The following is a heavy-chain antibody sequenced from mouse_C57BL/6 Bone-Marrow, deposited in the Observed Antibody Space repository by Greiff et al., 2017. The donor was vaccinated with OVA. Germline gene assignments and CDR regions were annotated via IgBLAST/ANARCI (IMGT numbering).Heavy chain of an antibody. V-gene: IGHV5-12*01. Sequence: DVMLVESGGGLVQPGGSLELSCAASGFTFSDYYMYWVRQTPEKRLEWVAYISNGGGSTYYPDTVKGRFTISRDNAKSTLYLQMSRLKSEDTAMYYCARQGYYGWYFDVWGTGTTVTVSS. CDR1: GFTFSDYY. CDR3: ARQGYYGWYFDV. CDR2: ISNGGGST. D-gene: IGHD1-1*01. J-gene: IGHJ1*03.